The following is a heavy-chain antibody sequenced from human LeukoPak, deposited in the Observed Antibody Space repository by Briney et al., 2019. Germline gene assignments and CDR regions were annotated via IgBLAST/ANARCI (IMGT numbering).Heavy chain of an antibody. J-gene: IGHJ4*02. CDR1: GFTFSSYS. Sequence: GGSLRLSCAASGFTFSSYSMNWVRQAPGKGLEWVSSISSSSSYIYYADSVKGRFTISRDNAKNSLYLQMNSLRAEDTAVYYCARDRVDTAMVHFDYWGQGTLVTVSS. D-gene: IGHD5-18*01. V-gene: IGHV3-21*01. CDR3: ARDRVDTAMVHFDY. CDR2: ISSSSSYI.